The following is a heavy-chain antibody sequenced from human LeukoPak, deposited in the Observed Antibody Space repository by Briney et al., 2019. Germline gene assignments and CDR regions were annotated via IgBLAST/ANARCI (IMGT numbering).Heavy chain of an antibody. CDR2: IYHSGST. Sequence: PSQTLSLTCAVSGGSISSGGYSWSWIRQPPGKGLEWIGYIYHSGSTYYNPSLKSRVTISVDRSKNQFSLKLSSVTAADTAAYYCARSLGSDFDYWGQGTLVTVSS. V-gene: IGHV4-30-2*01. CDR1: GGSISSGGYS. J-gene: IGHJ4*02. D-gene: IGHD6-6*01. CDR3: ARSLGSDFDY.